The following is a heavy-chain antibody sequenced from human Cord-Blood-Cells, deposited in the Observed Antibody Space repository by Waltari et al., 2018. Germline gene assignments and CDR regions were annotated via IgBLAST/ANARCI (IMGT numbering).Heavy chain of an antibody. D-gene: IGHD1-26*01. CDR1: GFTFSRYA. J-gene: IGHJ5*02. V-gene: IGHV3-23*01. CDR2: ISGSGGST. Sequence: EVQLLESGGGLVPLGGSLRLSCAASGFTFSRYAMSWVRQAPGKGLEWVSAISGSGGSTYYADSVKGRFTISRDNSKNTLYLQMNSLRAEDTAVYYCAKGSGSNWFDPWGQGTLVTVSS. CDR3: AKGSGSNWFDP.